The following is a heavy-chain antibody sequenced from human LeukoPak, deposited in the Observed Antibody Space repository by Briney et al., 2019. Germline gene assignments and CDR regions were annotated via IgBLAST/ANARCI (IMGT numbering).Heavy chain of an antibody. J-gene: IGHJ6*02. CDR3: ARAEVFSYYGMDV. CDR1: GFTVSSNY. CDR2: IYSGGST. V-gene: IGHV3-66*01. Sequence: GGSLRLSCAASGFTVSSNYMSWVRQAPGKGLEWVSVIYSGGSTYYADSVKGRFTISRDNSKNTLYLQMNSLRAEDTAVYYCARAEVFSYYGMDVWGRGTTVTVSS.